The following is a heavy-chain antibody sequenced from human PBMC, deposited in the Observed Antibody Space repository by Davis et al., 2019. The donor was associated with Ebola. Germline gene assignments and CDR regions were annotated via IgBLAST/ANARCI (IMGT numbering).Heavy chain of an antibody. V-gene: IGHV4-38-2*02. D-gene: IGHD3-22*01. Sequence: MPSETLSLTCTVSGYSISSGYFWGWIRPPPGQGLEWIGSIHHDGSAYYNPSIRSRLAISVDDSKNQFSLKLTSVTAADTAVYYCARGDSYYDPSGYYAGPEAPDHWGQGTLVSVSS. J-gene: IGHJ4*02. CDR2: IHHDGSA. CDR1: GYSISSGYF. CDR3: ARGDSYYDPSGYYAGPEAPDH.